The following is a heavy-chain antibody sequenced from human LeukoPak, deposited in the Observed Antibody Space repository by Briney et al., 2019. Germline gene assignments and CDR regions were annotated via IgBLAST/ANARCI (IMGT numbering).Heavy chain of an antibody. CDR2: IYHSWST. CDR3: ARDFPTYGSGSYPFDY. D-gene: IGHD3-10*01. V-gene: IGHV4-38-2*02. Sequence: PSETLSLTCTVSGYSISSGYYWGWIRQPPGNGLEWIGNIYHSWSTYYNPSLKSRVTISVDTSKNQFSLKLSSVTAADTAVYYCARDFPTYGSGSYPFDYWGQGTLVTVSS. CDR1: GYSISSGYY. J-gene: IGHJ4*02.